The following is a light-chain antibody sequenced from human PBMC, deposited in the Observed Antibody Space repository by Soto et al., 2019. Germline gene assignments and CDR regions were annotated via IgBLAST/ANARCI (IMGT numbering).Light chain of an antibody. CDR2: KAS. CDR3: LQYNSYSS. V-gene: IGKV1-5*03. Sequence: IQMTQSPSTLSATVGDRVTITFRASQSIGSWLAWFQQKPGKAPKVLIYKASSLESGVPSRFSGSGSGTEFTLTISSLQPDDFATYYCLQYNSYSSFGQGSKVDIK. CDR1: QSIGSW. J-gene: IGKJ1*01.